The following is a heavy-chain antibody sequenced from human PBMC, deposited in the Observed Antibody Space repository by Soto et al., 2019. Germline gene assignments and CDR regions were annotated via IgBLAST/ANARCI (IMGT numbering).Heavy chain of an antibody. CDR2: ISGSGGST. J-gene: IGHJ4*02. CDR1: GFTFSSYA. Sequence: GGSLRLSCAASGFTFSSYAMSWVRQAPGKGLEWVSAISGSGGSTYYADSVKGRFTIYRDNSKNTLYLQMNSLIAEDTAVYYCAGIDRHCSGGSCYLSRLDYWGQGTLVTVSS. CDR3: AGIDRHCSGGSCYLSRLDY. V-gene: IGHV3-23*01. D-gene: IGHD2-15*01.